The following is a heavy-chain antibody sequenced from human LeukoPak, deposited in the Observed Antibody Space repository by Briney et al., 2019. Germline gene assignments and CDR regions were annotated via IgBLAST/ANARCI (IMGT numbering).Heavy chain of an antibody. CDR2: ISGSGGST. J-gene: IGHJ4*02. Sequence: GGSLRLSCAASGFAFSSYAMSWVRQAPGKGLEWVSAISGSGGSTYYADSVKGRFTISRDNSKNTLYLQMNSLRAEDTAVYYCAKDAQQNYYDSSGYPPGYWGQGTLVTVSS. CDR1: GFAFSSYA. D-gene: IGHD3-22*01. CDR3: AKDAQQNYYDSSGYPPGY. V-gene: IGHV3-23*01.